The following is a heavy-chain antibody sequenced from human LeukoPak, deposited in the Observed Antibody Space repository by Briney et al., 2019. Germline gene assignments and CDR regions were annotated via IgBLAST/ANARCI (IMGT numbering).Heavy chain of an antibody. D-gene: IGHD3-22*01. Sequence: TGGSLRLSCAASGFTFSSYAMHWVRQAPGKGLEWVAVISYDGSNKYYADSVKGRFTISRDNSKNTLYLQMNSLRAEDTAVYYCAKAYYYDSSDLVSDYWGQGTLVTVSS. J-gene: IGHJ4*02. V-gene: IGHV3-30-3*01. CDR1: GFTFSSYA. CDR2: ISYDGSNK. CDR3: AKAYYYDSSDLVSDY.